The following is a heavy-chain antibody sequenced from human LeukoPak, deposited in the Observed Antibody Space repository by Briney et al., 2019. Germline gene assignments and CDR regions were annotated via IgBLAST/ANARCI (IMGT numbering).Heavy chain of an antibody. D-gene: IGHD3-22*01. CDR1: GYTFTSYD. V-gene: IGHV1-69*05. J-gene: IGHJ4*02. CDR2: IIPIYGIA. Sequence: GASVKVSCKASGYTFTSYDINWVRHAPGQGLEWLGGIIPIYGIANYAQKFQGRVTITTDESTRIAYMELSSLRSEDTAVYYCASFRDSNGYFDYWGQGTLVTVSS. CDR3: ASFRDSNGYFDY.